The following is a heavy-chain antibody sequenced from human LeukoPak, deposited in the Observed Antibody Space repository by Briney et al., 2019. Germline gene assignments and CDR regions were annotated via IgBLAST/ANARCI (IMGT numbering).Heavy chain of an antibody. Sequence: SETLSLTCTVSGGSISSGSYYWTWIRQPAGKGLEWIGRIYTSGSTNYNPSLKSRVTMSVDTSKNQFSLKLSSVTAADTAVYYCARDKSRTYGSADAFDIWGQGTMVTVSS. V-gene: IGHV4-61*02. J-gene: IGHJ3*02. D-gene: IGHD3-10*01. CDR1: GGSISSGSYY. CDR2: IYTSGST. CDR3: ARDKSRTYGSADAFDI.